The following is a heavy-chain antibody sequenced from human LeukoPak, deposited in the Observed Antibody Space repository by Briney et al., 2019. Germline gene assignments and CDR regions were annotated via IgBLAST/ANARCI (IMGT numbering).Heavy chain of an antibody. J-gene: IGHJ3*02. Sequence: GGSLRLSCAGSGFTFSRYTMNWVRQPPGKGLEWVSSISSSSSYIYYADSVKGRFTISRDNAKNSLYLQMNSLRAEDTAVYYCARGQQLVVWAFDIWGQGTMVTVSS. CDR3: ARGQQLVVWAFDI. D-gene: IGHD6-13*01. V-gene: IGHV3-21*01. CDR1: GFTFSRYT. CDR2: ISSSSSYI.